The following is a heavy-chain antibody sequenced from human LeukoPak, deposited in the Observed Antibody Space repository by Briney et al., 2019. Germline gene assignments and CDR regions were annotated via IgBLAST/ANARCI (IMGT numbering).Heavy chain of an antibody. CDR1: GGSISSHY. Sequence: PSETLSLTCTVSGGSISSHYWSWIRQPAGKGLEWIGRIYTSGSTNYNPSLKSRVTMSVDTSKNQFSLKLSSVTAADTAVYYCAREDIAVAEYYFDYWGQGTLVTVSS. D-gene: IGHD6-19*01. V-gene: IGHV4-4*07. CDR2: IYTSGST. CDR3: AREDIAVAEYYFDY. J-gene: IGHJ4*02.